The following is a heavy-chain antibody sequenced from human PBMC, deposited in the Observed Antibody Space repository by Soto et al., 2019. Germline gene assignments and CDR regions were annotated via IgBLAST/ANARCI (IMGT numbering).Heavy chain of an antibody. CDR3: AAGLGYCSGGSCYFDY. CDR2: IVVGSGNT. J-gene: IGHJ4*02. V-gene: IGHV1-58*01. D-gene: IGHD2-15*01. Sequence: ASVKVSCKASGFTFTSSAVQWVRQARGQRLEWIGWIVVGSGNTNYAQKFQERVTITRDMSTSTAYMELSSLRSEDTAVYYCAAGLGYCSGGSCYFDYWGQGTLVTVSS. CDR1: GFTFTSSA.